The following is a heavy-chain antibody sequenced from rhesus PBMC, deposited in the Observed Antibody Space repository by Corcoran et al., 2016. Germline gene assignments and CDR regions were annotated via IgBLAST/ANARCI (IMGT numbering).Heavy chain of an antibody. Sequence: EVQLVESGGGLVQPGGSLRLSCAASGFPFSSYGLTWVRQSPGKGLEWFPSLSDNNKYIYHTDHVIGRVTIARDNAQNSLSLHVDSLRAEDTAVYYCTRGGTSHAPVDYWSQGVLVTGSS. D-gene: IGHD1-44*01. CDR2: LSDNNKYI. CDR1: GFPFSSYG. CDR3: TRGGTSHAPVDY. J-gene: IGHJ4*01. V-gene: IGHV3S16*01.